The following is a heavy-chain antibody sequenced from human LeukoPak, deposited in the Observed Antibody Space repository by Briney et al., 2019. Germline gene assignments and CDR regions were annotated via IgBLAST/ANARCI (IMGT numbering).Heavy chain of an antibody. V-gene: IGHV3-23*01. CDR2: IRAGGLDT. CDR3: VKTRVTVIREPLGPFDY. J-gene: IGHJ4*02. Sequence: SGGSLRLSCAASGFTFNNYAMSWVRQAPGKGLEWVSGIRAGGLDTYHADSVKGRFTISRNTSKSTLELQMNSLRVEGTAIYYCVKTRVTVIREPLGPFDYWGQGALVTVSS. D-gene: IGHD1-14*01. CDR1: GFTFNNYA.